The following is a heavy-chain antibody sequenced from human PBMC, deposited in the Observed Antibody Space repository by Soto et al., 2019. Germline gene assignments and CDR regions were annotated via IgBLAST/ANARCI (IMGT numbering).Heavy chain of an antibody. CDR1: GYSFTSYW. D-gene: IGHD3-16*02. V-gene: IGHV5-51*01. Sequence: PGESLKISCKGSGYSFTSYWIGWVRQMPGKGLEWMGIIYPGDSDTRYSPSFQGQVTISADKSISTAYLQWSSLKASDTAMYYCARQAKGVPEGELSEWFDPWGQGTLVTVSS. CDR2: IYPGDSDT. CDR3: ARQAKGVPEGELSEWFDP. J-gene: IGHJ5*02.